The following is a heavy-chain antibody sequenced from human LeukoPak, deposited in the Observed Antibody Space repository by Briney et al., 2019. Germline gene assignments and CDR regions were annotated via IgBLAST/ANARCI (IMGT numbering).Heavy chain of an antibody. CDR1: GGSIRRSY. CDR3: ARDNRQLLYRVSAFDI. V-gene: IGHV4-59*01. D-gene: IGHD2-2*02. J-gene: IGHJ3*02. CDR2: IYYSGST. Sequence: SATLSLTCTVSGGSIRRSYRNWIRQPPGKGLEWIWYIYYSGSTNYNPSLRSGVTTSVDTSKNQFSLKLRSVTATDTAVYYCARDNRQLLYRVSAFDIWRQGTMVTVSS.